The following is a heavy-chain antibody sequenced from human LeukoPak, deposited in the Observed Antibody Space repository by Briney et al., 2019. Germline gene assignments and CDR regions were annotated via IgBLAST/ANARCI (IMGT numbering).Heavy chain of an antibody. J-gene: IGHJ4*02. CDR3: ASSGTSGTFDY. CDR2: IYYSGST. Sequence: PSETLSLTCTVSGGSISSYYWSWIRQPPGKGLEWIGYIYYSGSTNYNPSLKSRVTISVDTSKNQFSLKLSSVTAADTAVYYCASSGTSGTFDYWGQGTLVTVSS. D-gene: IGHD3-10*01. CDR1: GGSISSYY. V-gene: IGHV4-59*01.